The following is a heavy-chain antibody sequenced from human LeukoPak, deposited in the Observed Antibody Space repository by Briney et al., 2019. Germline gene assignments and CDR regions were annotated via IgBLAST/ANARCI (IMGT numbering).Heavy chain of an antibody. CDR1: GFTFCSYG. J-gene: IGHJ4*02. CDR2: ISYDGSNK. Sequence: PGRSLRLSCAASGFTFCSYGMHWVRQAPGKGLEWVAVISYDGSNKYYADSVKGRFTISRDNSKNTLYLQMNSLRAEDTAVYYCASSSDYVDNWGQGTLVTVSS. CDR3: ASSSDYVDN. V-gene: IGHV3-30*03.